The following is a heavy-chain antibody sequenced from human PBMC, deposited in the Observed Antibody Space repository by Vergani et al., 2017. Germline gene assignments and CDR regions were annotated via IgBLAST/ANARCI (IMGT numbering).Heavy chain of an antibody. CDR3: ARDARYSYGPPDY. CDR1: GYSISSGYY. J-gene: IGHJ4*02. CDR2: IYHSGST. Sequence: QVQLQESGPGLVKPSETLSLTCAVSGYSISSGYYWGWIRQPPGKGLEWIGSIYHSGSTYYNPSLKSRVTISVDTSKNQFSLKLSSVTAADTAVYYCARDARYSYGPPDYWGQGTLVTVSS. V-gene: IGHV4-38-2*02. D-gene: IGHD5-18*01.